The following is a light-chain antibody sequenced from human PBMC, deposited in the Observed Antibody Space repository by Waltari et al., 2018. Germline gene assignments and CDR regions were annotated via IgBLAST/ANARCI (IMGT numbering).Light chain of an antibody. CDR1: HGISSW. J-gene: IGKJ1*01. V-gene: IGKV1D-16*01. CDR2: AVS. Sequence: DIQMTQSPSSLSASVGDKVTITCHASHGISSWFAWYQQKPGKAPKPLIYAVSSLQSGVPSRFSCSCSGTDYTCTISSLQPEDCATYYCQQYDDLPRTFGQGTKVEIK. CDR3: QQYDDLPRT.